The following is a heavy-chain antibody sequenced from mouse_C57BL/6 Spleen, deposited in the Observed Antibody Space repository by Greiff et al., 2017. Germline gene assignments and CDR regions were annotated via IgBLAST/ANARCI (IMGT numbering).Heavy chain of an antibody. Sequence: VQLQQSGAELARPGASVKMSCKASGYTFTSYTMHWVKQRPGQGLEWIGYINPSSGYTKYNQKFKDKATLTADKSSSTAYMQLSSLTSEDSAVYYCVKKGGLYAMDYWGQGTSVTVSS. CDR2: INPSSGYT. V-gene: IGHV1-4*01. CDR1: GYTFTSYT. J-gene: IGHJ4*01. CDR3: VKKGGLYAMDY.